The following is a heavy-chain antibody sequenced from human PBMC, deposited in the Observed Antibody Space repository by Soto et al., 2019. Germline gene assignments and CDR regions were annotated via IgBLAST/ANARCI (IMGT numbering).Heavy chain of an antibody. CDR1: GGSISSYY. D-gene: IGHD3-22*01. V-gene: IGHV4-59*01. J-gene: IGHJ4*02. CDR2: IYYSGST. Sequence: SETLSLTCTVSGGSISSYYWSWIRQPPGKGLEWIGYIYYSGSTNYNPSLKSRVTISVDTSKNQFSLKLSSVTAADTAVYYCAGSSYDKTSFDYCGQGTLVTVSS. CDR3: AGSSYDKTSFDY.